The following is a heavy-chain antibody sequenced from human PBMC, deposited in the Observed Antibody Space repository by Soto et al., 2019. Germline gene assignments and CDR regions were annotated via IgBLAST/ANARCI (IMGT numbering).Heavy chain of an antibody. J-gene: IGHJ5*02. CDR1: GYVFISYS. V-gene: IGHV1-3*04. CDR3: ASDQGCFVH. CDR2: INTYNGDA. Sequence: SVPESFQSSGYVFISYSIHWIRKALGQGLDWIGCINTYNGDAKESQKFQGRVTVTRDTSATTANREGSSLRSEYTAVDYCASDQGCFVHWGLGTLVTVSS.